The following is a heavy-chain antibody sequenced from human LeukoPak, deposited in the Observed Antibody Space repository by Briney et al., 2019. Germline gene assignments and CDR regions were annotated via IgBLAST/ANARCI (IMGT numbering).Heavy chain of an antibody. CDR3: AGAKPADFDL. CDR2: VKEDGRET. CDR1: GFTFNTYW. V-gene: IGHV3-74*01. Sequence: PGGSLRLSCVGSGFTFNTYWIHWVRQAPGKGLVWVSRVKEDGRETNYADSVKGRFTLSRDNAKNTVYLQMNNLRADDTAVYHCAGAKPADFDLWGRGTLVTISS. J-gene: IGHJ2*01.